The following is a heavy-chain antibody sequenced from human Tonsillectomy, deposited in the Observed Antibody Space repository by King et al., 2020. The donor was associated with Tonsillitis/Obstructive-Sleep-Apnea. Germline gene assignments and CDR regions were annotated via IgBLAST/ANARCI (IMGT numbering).Heavy chain of an antibody. CDR1: GGSISSTSYY. CDR3: ARHVGSSSEYNYFDY. CDR2: IYYSGNT. D-gene: IGHD6-6*01. Sequence: QLQESGPGLVKPSETLSLTCTVSGGSISSTSYYWGWIRHPPGKGLEYIGTIYYSGNTYHNPSLKSRVTISVDTSKNQFSLKLSSVTAADTAVYYCARHVGSSSEYNYFDYWGQGTLVTVSS. J-gene: IGHJ4*02. V-gene: IGHV4-39*01.